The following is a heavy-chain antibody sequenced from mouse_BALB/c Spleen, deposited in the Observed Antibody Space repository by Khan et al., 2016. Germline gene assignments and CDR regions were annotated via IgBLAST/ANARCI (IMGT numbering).Heavy chain of an antibody. CDR1: GFNIKDTY. J-gene: IGHJ3*01. CDR3: AGGIDDYGFAY. D-gene: IGHD2-4*01. CDR2: IDPANDDT. V-gene: IGHV14-3*02. Sequence: VQLQQSGAEFVKPGASVKLSCTASGFNIKDTYIHWVKQRPEQGLEWIGRIDPANDDTRYDPKFQGKATITADTSSNTAYLQLSSLTSEATAVYYCAGGIDDYGFAYWGQGTLVTVSA.